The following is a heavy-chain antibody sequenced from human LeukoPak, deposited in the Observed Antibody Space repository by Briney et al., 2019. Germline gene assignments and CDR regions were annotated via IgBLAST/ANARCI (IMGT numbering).Heavy chain of an antibody. CDR1: GYTFRGNY. CDR3: ARDPSSVTLYFFDY. D-gene: IGHD4-11*01. CDR2: IDANNGDT. J-gene: IGHJ4*02. V-gene: IGHV1-2*02. Sequence: GASVKISCKSSGYTFRGNYIHWLRQAPGQGLEWMGWIDANNGDTKSAQKFHGRVTMSRDTSNTTDYMDLSSLSPDDAAAYYCARDPSSVTLYFFDYWGQGTLVTVSS.